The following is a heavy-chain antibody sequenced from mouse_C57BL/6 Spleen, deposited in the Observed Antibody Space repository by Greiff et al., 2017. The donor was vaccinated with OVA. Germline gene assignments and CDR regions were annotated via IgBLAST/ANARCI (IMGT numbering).Heavy chain of an antibody. J-gene: IGHJ4*01. D-gene: IGHD1-1*01. CDR2: IYPGSGST. CDR3: ARRGFITTVVATNAMDY. CDR1: GYTFTSYW. Sequence: QVQLQQPGAELVKPGASVTMSCKASGYTFTSYWITWVKQRPGQGLEWIGDIYPGSGSTNYNEKFKSKATLTVDTSSSTAYMLLSSLTSEDSAVYYCARRGFITTVVATNAMDYWGQGTSVTVSS. V-gene: IGHV1-55*01.